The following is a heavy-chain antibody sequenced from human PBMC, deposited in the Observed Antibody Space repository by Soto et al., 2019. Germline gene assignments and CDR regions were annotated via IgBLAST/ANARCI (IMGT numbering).Heavy chain of an antibody. D-gene: IGHD1-26*01. Sequence: EVQLVESGGGLVQPGRSLRLSCAASGFNFNDYGMHWVRQVPGKGLEWVSGISWTGGPIGYSDSVKGRFTISRDNAKNSLYLQMNRLRAEDTAIYYCAREDGVVGSSSAFDHWGLGTLVTVSS. CDR3: AREDGVVGSSSAFDH. CDR1: GFNFNDYG. V-gene: IGHV3-9*01. J-gene: IGHJ4*02. CDR2: ISWTGGPI.